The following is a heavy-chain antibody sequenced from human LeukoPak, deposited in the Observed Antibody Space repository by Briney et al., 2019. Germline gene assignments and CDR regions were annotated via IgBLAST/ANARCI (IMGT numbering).Heavy chain of an antibody. CDR1: GDSISSPSYY. D-gene: IGHD2-2*01. V-gene: IGHV4-39*01. J-gene: IGHJ4*02. CDR2: IFSDGST. CDR3: ARRRSSNYFAY. Sequence: SETLSLTCTVSGDSISSPSYYWGWIRQPPGKGLEWIGSIFSDGSTYYNPSLKSRVTISVDVSDNQVSLKLSSVTPADTAVYYCARRRSSNYFAYWGPGTLATVSS.